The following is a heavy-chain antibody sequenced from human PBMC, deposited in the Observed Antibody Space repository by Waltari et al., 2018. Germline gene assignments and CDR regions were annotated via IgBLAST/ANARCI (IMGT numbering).Heavy chain of an antibody. CDR1: GFTFSSYG. CDR3: AKLLLPAAGITGKTVRGGI. V-gene: IGHV3-30*02. J-gene: IGHJ3*02. Sequence: QVQLVESGGGVVQPGGSLRLSCAASGFTFSSYGMHWVRQAPGKGLEWVAFIRYDGSNKYYADSVKGRFTISRDNSKNTLYLQMNSLRAEDTAVYYCAKLLLPAAGITGKTVRGGIWGQGTMVTVSS. CDR2: IRYDGSNK. D-gene: IGHD1-20*01.